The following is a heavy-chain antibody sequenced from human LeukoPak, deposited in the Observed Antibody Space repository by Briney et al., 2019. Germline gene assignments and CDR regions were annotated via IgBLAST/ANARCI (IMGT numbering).Heavy chain of an antibody. Sequence: SQTLSLTCTVSGGSISSGSYYWSWIRQPAGKGLEWIGRIYTSGSTNYNPSLKSRVTIPVDTSKYQFSLKLSSVTAADTAVYYCAVGGLAGDYWGQGTLVTVSS. CDR1: GGSISSGSYY. J-gene: IGHJ4*02. V-gene: IGHV4-61*02. CDR2: IYTSGST. CDR3: AVGGLAGDY.